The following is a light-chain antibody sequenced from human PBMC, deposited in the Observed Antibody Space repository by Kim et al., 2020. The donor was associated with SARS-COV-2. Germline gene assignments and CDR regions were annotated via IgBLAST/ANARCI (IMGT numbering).Light chain of an antibody. CDR1: KLEDKF. CDR3: QAWGTRTVV. Sequence: SSELTQPPSVSVSPGQTASITCSGDKLEDKFTYWYQQKPGQSPVLVIYEDNKRPSGIPDRFSASNSGNTATLTISGTQAVDEADYYCQAWGTRTVVFGGGTQLTVL. J-gene: IGLJ2*01. V-gene: IGLV3-1*01. CDR2: EDN.